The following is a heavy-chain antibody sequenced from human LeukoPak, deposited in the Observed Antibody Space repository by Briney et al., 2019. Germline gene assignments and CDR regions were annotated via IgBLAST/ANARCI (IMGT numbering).Heavy chain of an antibody. Sequence: SQTLSLTCTVSGGSIISGGYDWSWIRQPPGKGLEWIGSIYYSGSTYYNPSLKSRVTISVDTSKNQFSLKLSSVTAADTAVYYCASYYDFWSGSNWFDPWGQGTLVTVSS. J-gene: IGHJ5*02. D-gene: IGHD3-3*01. CDR1: GGSIISGGYD. V-gene: IGHV4-39*07. CDR2: IYYSGST. CDR3: ASYYDFWSGSNWFDP.